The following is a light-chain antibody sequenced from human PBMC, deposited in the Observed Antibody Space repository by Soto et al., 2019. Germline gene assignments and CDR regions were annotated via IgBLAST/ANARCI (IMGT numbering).Light chain of an antibody. V-gene: IGKV1-39*01. J-gene: IGKJ2*01. CDR1: QTISSY. CDR3: QQCYSTTHT. CDR2: PAS. Sequence: IQLTQSPSSLSASVGDRVTITCRESQTISSYLNCYQQKPGKAPKLLIYPASSLQSGVPSRGTRSRSWTDVSRTFSRLNTDDFATDYGQQCYSTTHTSGQGTKLESK.